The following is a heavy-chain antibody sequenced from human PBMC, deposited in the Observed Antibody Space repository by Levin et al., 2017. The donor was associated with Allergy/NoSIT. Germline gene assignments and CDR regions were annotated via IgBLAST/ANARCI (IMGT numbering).Heavy chain of an antibody. J-gene: IGHJ5*01. CDR3: ATSDVIMATTSLDS. Sequence: GGSLSLSCKASEYTFTAFYFHWVRQAPGRGLEWMGWIKPNNGATVYAPRFQGRVIMTRETSVTTFYMELSSLISADTAVYYCATSDVIMATTSLDSWGQGTLVSVSS. V-gene: IGHV1-2*02. D-gene: IGHD2-8*01. CDR2: IKPNNGAT. CDR1: EYTFTAFY.